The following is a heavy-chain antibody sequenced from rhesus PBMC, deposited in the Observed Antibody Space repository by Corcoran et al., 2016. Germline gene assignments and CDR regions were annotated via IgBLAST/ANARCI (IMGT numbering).Heavy chain of an antibody. D-gene: IGHD6-13*01. Sequence: QVQLQESGPGLVKPSETLSLTCAVSGGSVSSSNWWSWIRQPPGKGLEWIGYISGSSGSTYYNPSLKSRVTISTDTSKNQFSLKLSSVTAADTAVYYCARLYSSWSDYFDYWGQGVLVTVSS. J-gene: IGHJ4*01. V-gene: IGHV4-65*01. CDR3: ARLYSSWSDYFDY. CDR1: GGSVSSSNW. CDR2: ISGSSGST.